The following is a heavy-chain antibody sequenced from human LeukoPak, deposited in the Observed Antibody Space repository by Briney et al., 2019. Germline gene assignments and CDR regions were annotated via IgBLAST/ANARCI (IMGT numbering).Heavy chain of an antibody. CDR3: ARDWGGSYYYYYYMDV. D-gene: IGHD2-21*01. CDR2: ISSSGSTI. Sequence: GGSLRLSCAASGFTFSDYYMSWMRQAPGKGLKWVSYISSSGSTIYYADSVKGRFTISRDNAKNSLYLQMNSLRAEDTAVYYCARDWGGSYYYYYYMDVWGKGTTVTVSS. J-gene: IGHJ6*03. V-gene: IGHV3-11*01. CDR1: GFTFSDYY.